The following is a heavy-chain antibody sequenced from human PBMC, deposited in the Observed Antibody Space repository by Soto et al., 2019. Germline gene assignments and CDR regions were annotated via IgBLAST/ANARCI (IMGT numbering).Heavy chain of an antibody. CDR3: ARFRVDGYYNF. Sequence: QVQLVESGGGLVKPGGSLRLSCAASGFTLSDYYMTWIRQAPGKGLEWVSDISISGTTIHYADSVRGRFTISRDNAKNSRWLQMNTLRAEDPAVYYCARFRVDGYYNFWGQGTLVTVSS. CDR2: ISISGTTI. J-gene: IGHJ4*02. CDR1: GFTLSDYY. D-gene: IGHD3-9*01. V-gene: IGHV3-11*01.